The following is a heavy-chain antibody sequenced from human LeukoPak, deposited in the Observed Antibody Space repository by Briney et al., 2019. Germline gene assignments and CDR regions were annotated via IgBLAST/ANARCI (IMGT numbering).Heavy chain of an antibody. V-gene: IGHV3-74*01. Sequence: GGSLRLSCAASGFTFSTYWMHWVRQAPGKGLVWVSRLNTDGSNTFYADSVKGRFTISRDNAENTLYLQMDSLRAEDTAVYYCARDLPISTSSGYYLDPWGQGTLVTVSS. D-gene: IGHD3-22*01. CDR3: ARDLPISTSSGYYLDP. CDR1: GFTFSTYW. J-gene: IGHJ5*02. CDR2: LNTDGSNT.